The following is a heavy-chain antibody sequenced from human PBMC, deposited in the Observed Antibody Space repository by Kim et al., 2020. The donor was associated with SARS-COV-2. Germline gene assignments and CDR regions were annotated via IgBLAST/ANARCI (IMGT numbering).Heavy chain of an antibody. J-gene: IGHJ6*02. CDR1: GFTFSSYG. V-gene: IGHV3-33*05. CDR2: ISYDGSNK. Sequence: GGSLRLSCAASGFTFSSYGMHWVRQAPGKGLEWVAVISYDGSNKYYADSVKGRFTISRDNSKNTLYLQMNSLRAEDTAVYYCARGAEYYYGMDVWVQGT. CDR3: ARGAEYYYGMDV. D-gene: IGHD6-19*01.